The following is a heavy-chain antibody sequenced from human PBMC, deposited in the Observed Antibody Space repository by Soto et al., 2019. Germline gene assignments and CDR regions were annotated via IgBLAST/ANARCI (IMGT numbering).Heavy chain of an antibody. CDR1: GYIFSSYA. Sequence: QVQLVQSGAEVKKPGASVNVSCKASGYIFSSYAMHWVRQAPGQRLEWMGWINAGNGYTKYSQQFQGRVTITWDTSASTDYMDLSSLRSDDTAVNYCASLITETNGVDYWGQGTLVTVSS. CDR3: ASLITETNGVDY. CDR2: INAGNGYT. J-gene: IGHJ4*02. V-gene: IGHV1-3*01. D-gene: IGHD1-20*01.